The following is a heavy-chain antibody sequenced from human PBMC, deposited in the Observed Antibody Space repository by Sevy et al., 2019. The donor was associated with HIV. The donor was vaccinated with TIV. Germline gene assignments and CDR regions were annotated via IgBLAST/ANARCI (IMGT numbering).Heavy chain of an antibody. CDR1: GGPISSYY. D-gene: IGHD5-12*01. Sequence: SETLSLTCSVSGGPISSYYWSWIRQPPGKRLEWIGYIHYSGSTNYNPSLNSRLTISVDTSKNQFSLRLTSVTAADTAVYYCARAPPVRSGDDSLNWFDPWGQGILVNVSS. V-gene: IGHV4-59*01. CDR2: IHYSGST. CDR3: ARAPPVRSGDDSLNWFDP. J-gene: IGHJ5*02.